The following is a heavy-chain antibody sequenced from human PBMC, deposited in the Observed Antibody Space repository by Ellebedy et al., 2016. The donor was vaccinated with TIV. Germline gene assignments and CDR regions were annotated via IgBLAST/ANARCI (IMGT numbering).Heavy chain of an antibody. Sequence: SETLSLTCSVSGGSIRSYYWSWIRQPPGKGLEWIGNIYFSGSTNYNPSIKSRVTISVDTSKNQFSLKLSSVTAADTAVYYCARHLLHPNLRLGELSLNWYFDLWGRGTLVTVSS. CDR3: ARHLLHPNLRLGELSLNWYFDL. CDR2: IYFSGST. D-gene: IGHD3-16*02. V-gene: IGHV4-59*08. CDR1: GGSIRSYY. J-gene: IGHJ2*01.